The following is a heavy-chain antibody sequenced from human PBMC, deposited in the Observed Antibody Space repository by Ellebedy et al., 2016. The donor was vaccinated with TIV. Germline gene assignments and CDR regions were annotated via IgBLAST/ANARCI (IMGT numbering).Heavy chain of an antibody. V-gene: IGHV4-31*03. J-gene: IGHJ5*02. CDR3: ASRFCNSTRCRSWFNP. D-gene: IGHD2-2*01. CDR2: IDNSESA. Sequence: SETLSLTXTASGGSISSGGYYWSWIRQHPGKGLEWIAYIDNSESAYYNPSLKSRGTISIDTSKNQFSLRLSSVTAADTAVYYCASRFCNSTRCRSWFNPWGQGTLVTVSS. CDR1: GGSISSGGYY.